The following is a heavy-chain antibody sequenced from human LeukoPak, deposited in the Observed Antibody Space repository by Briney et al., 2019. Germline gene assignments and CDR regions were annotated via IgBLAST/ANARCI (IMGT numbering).Heavy chain of an antibody. J-gene: IGHJ4*02. D-gene: IGHD3-3*01. Sequence: PSETLSLTCTVSGGSISSYYWSWIRQPPGKGLEWIGYIYYSGSTYYNPSLKSRVTISVDTSKNQFSLKLSSVTAADTAVYYCGANDFWSGYFLDYWGQGTLVTVSS. CDR2: IYYSGST. CDR1: GGSISSYY. V-gene: IGHV4-59*06. CDR3: GANDFWSGYFLDY.